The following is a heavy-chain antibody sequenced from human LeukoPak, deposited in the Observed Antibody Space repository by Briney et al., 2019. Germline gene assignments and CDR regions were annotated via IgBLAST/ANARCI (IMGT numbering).Heavy chain of an antibody. Sequence: GGSLRLSCAASGFTFYSYAMNWVRQAPGKGLEWVSTISGTDGSTYYADSVKGRFTISRDNSKNTLYLQMNSLRAEDTAVYYCAKEKSASGEPGSVAGILDYWGQGTLVTVSS. V-gene: IGHV3-23*01. D-gene: IGHD6-19*01. CDR1: GFTFYSYA. CDR3: AKEKSASGEPGSVAGILDY. CDR2: ISGTDGST. J-gene: IGHJ4*02.